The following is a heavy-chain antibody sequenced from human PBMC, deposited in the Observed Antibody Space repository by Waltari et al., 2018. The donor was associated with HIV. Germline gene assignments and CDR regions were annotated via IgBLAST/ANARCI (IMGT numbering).Heavy chain of an antibody. CDR1: GGTFSSYG. D-gene: IGHD5-12*01. CDR3: ARARREENSGSHAFDI. CDR2: IIPIVDIT. Sequence: QVQLVQSGAEVKNPGSSVKVSCKASGGTFSSYGITSYGISWVRQAPGQGLEWMGRIIPIVDITNYAQKFQGRVSITADKSTSTVYMELSSLSSEDTAMYFCARARREENSGSHAFDIWGLGTKVTVSS. J-gene: IGHJ3*02. V-gene: IGHV1-69*04.